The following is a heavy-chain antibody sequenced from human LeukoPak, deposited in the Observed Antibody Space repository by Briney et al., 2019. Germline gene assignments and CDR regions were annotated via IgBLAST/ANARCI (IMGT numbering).Heavy chain of an antibody. Sequence: PSETLSLTCAVYGGSFSGYYWSWIRQPPGKGLEWVGEINHSGSTNYNPSLNSRVPISVDTSKTQFSLKLSSVTAADTAVYYCARAARNYYYDSSGYYYVEDYWGQGTLVTVS. CDR3: ARAARNYYYDSSGYYYVEDY. V-gene: IGHV4-34*01. CDR2: INHSGST. CDR1: GGSFSGYY. D-gene: IGHD3-22*01. J-gene: IGHJ4*02.